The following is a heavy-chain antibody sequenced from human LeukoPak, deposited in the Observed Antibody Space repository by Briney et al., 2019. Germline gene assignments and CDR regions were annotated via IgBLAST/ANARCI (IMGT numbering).Heavy chain of an antibody. V-gene: IGHV3-53*05. Sequence: QTGGSLRLSCAASGFTVSSNYMSWVRQAPGKGLEWVSVIYSGGSAYYADSVKGRFTISRDNSKNTLYLQMNSLRTEDTALYYCAKDGSAYYYYYMDVWGKGTTVTVSS. CDR1: GFTVSSNY. J-gene: IGHJ6*03. D-gene: IGHD5-24*01. CDR2: IYSGGSA. CDR3: AKDGSAYYYYYMDV.